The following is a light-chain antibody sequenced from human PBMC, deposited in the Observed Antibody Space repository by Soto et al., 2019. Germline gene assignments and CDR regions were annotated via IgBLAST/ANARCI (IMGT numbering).Light chain of an antibody. J-gene: IGKJ5*01. CDR1: QDISTF. CDR2: DAS. V-gene: IGKV1-9*01. CDR3: HQRSGWPIT. Sequence: DIQLTQSPSFLSASVGDRVTITCRASQDISTFLALYQQKSGNAPNLLIYDASTLQSGVPSRFSGSGSGTDFTLTISSLEPEDFAVYYCHQRSGWPITFGQGTRLEIK.